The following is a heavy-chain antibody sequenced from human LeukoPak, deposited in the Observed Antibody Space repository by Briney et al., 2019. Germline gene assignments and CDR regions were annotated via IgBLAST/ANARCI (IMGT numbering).Heavy chain of an antibody. CDR2: MRSKTDGGTI. CDR1: EFTFSNAW. V-gene: IGHV3-15*01. Sequence: SGGSLRLSCAASEFTFSNAWMSWVRQAPGKRLEWVGRMRSKTDGGTIDYAAPVKGRFTISRDDSKNTLHLQMNSLKTEDTGVYYCTTLLLWFGFDYWGQGSLVTVSS. D-gene: IGHD3-10*01. J-gene: IGHJ4*02. CDR3: TTLLLWFGFDY.